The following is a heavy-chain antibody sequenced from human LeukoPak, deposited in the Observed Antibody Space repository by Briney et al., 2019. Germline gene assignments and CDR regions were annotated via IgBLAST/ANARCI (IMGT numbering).Heavy chain of an antibody. J-gene: IGHJ4*02. Sequence: GGSPRLSCAASGFTYSHYGMHWVRQAPGKGLEWVAVIWSDGTEKYYGDAVKGRFTISRDNSRNTLYLQMNSLRGEDTAVYYCAKDAQRGFDYSNSLEKWGQGTLVTVSS. V-gene: IGHV3-33*06. CDR3: AKDAQRGFDYSNSLEK. CDR2: IWSDGTEK. D-gene: IGHD4-11*01. CDR1: GFTYSHYG.